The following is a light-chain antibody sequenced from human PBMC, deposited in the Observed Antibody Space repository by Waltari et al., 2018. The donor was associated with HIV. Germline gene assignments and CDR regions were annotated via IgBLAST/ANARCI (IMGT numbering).Light chain of an antibody. J-gene: IGKJ1*01. V-gene: IGKV1-8*01. CDR1: QGISNS. CDR2: DAS. CDR3: QQYHNDPPT. Sequence: IRMTQSPSSLSASIGARVTITCRASQGISNSLAWYQQNPGKAPKLLIYDASTLQSGVPSRFSGSGSGTDFSLTISCLQSEDFTTFYCQQYHNDPPTFGQGTRVEIK.